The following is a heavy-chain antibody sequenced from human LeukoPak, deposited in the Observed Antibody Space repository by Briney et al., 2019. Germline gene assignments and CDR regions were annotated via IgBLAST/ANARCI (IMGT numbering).Heavy chain of an antibody. CDR3: AKGLVAASPFMGMDV. V-gene: IGHV3-23*01. CDR1: GFTFSNYA. D-gene: IGHD5-12*01. J-gene: IGHJ6*02. Sequence: PGGSLRLSCAVSGFTFSNYAMSWVRQAPGRGLEWVSTISGTGSTYYVDSVKGRFAISGDNSKNTVYLQMNSLRAEDTAVYSCAKGLVAASPFMGMDVWGQGTTVTVSS. CDR2: ISGTGST.